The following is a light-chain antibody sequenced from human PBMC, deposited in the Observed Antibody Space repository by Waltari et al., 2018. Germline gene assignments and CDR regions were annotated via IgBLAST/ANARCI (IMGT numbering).Light chain of an antibody. Sequence: QSALTQPASVSGSPGQSITISCTGTNNDIGSYNLVSWYQQHPGKAPNVIIFEVNKRPAGVSKRFSGSKSGNTASRTVSGLHPEDEADYYCCSYAGTPRVVFGGGTKLTVL. CDR3: CSYAGTPRVV. V-gene: IGLV2-23*02. CDR2: EVN. CDR1: NNDIGSYNL. J-gene: IGLJ2*01.